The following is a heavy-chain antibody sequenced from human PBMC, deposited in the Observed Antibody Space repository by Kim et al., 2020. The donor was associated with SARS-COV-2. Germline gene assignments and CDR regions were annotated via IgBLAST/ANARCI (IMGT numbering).Heavy chain of an antibody. Sequence: GGSLRLSCAASGFTFSSYGMHWVRQAPGKGLEWVAVISYDGSNKYYADSVKGRFTISRDNSKNTLYLQMNSLRAEDTAVYYCAKPCLRGGSSRISPYYFDYWGQGTLVTVSS. CDR3: AKPCLRGGSSRISPYYFDY. D-gene: IGHD2-15*01. CDR1: GFTFSSYG. J-gene: IGHJ4*02. CDR2: ISYDGSNK. V-gene: IGHV3-30*18.